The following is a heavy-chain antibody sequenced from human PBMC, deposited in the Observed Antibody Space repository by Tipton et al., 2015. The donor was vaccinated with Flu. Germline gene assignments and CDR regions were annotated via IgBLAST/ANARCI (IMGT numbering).Heavy chain of an antibody. V-gene: IGHV4-30-2*01. CDR1: GGSICSGGYS. J-gene: IGHJ4*02. Sequence: TLSLTCAVSGGSICSGGYSWSWIRQPPGKGLEWIGYIYHSGSTYYNPSLKSRVTISVDRSKNQFSLKLSSVTAADTAVYYCARALWIEGYFDYWGQGTLVTVSS. CDR3: ARALWIEGYFDY. CDR2: IYHSGST. D-gene: IGHD3-3*01.